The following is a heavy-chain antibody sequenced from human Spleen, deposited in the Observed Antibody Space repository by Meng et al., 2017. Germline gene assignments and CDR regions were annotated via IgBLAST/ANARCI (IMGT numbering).Heavy chain of an antibody. CDR2: ISYDGSNK. CDR1: GFIFSGYW. J-gene: IGHJ4*02. V-gene: IGHV3-30*03. Sequence: GESLKISCAASGFIFSGYWMHWVRQAPGKGLEWVAVISYDGSNKYYADSVKGRFTISRDNSKNTLYLQMNSLRAEDTAVYYCARGLVVATIPPRYWGQGTLVTVSS. CDR3: ARGLVVATIPPRY. D-gene: IGHD5-12*01.